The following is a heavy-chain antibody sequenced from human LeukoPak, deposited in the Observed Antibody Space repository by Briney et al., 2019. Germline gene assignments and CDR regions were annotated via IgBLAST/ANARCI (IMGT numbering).Heavy chain of an antibody. CDR3: ARDRLSVL. J-gene: IGHJ4*02. D-gene: IGHD2/OR15-2a*01. CDR1: GFTVSSNY. Sequence: PGGSLRPSCAASGFTVSSNYMSWVRQAPGKGLEWVSVIYSGGRTYYADSVKGRCTISRDNSKNMLYLQMNSLRAEDTAVYYCARDRLSVLWGQGTLVTVSS. V-gene: IGHV3-53*01. CDR2: IYSGGRT.